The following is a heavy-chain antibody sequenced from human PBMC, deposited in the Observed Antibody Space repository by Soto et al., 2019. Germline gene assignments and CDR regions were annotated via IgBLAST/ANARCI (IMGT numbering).Heavy chain of an antibody. CDR3: ARVQTDKWFVELSLAPYYYRMDV. CDR1: GYTCTSYG. CDR2: ISAYNGNT. J-gene: IGHJ6*02. Sequence: ASVKVSCKASGYTCTSYGMSWVRQAPGQGLEWMVGISAYNGNTNYAQKLQGRVTMTTDTSTSTAYMELRSLRSDDTAVYYCARVQTDKWFVELSLAPYYYRMDVWGQASTVTVAS. V-gene: IGHV1-18*04. D-gene: IGHD3-10*01.